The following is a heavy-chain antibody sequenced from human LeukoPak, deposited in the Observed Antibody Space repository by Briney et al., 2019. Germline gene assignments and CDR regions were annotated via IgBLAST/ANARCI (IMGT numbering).Heavy chain of an antibody. D-gene: IGHD5-18*01. CDR2: ITGPGGST. V-gene: IGHV3-23*01. J-gene: IGHJ4*02. Sequence: VGSLRLSCAASGFTFTNYAMSWVRQAPGKGLHWGSTITGPGGSTYSADSVKGRFTISRDNSKNTLYLQMNSLRAEDTAVYYCAKGLGIQLWPGVDYWGQGTLVTVSS. CDR1: GFTFTNYA. CDR3: AKGLGIQLWPGVDY.